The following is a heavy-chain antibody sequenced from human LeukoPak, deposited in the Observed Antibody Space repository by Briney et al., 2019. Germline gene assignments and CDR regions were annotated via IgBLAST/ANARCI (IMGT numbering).Heavy chain of an antibody. Sequence: KTSETLSLTCTVSGGSISSYYWSWIRQPPGKGLEWIGYIYYSGSTYYNPSLKSRVTISVDTSKNQFSLKLSSVTAADTAVYYCARAYGDSSGYYFGPWGQGTLVTVSS. CDR3: ARAYGDSSGYYFGP. D-gene: IGHD3-22*01. CDR1: GGSISSYY. CDR2: IYYSGST. V-gene: IGHV4-59*12. J-gene: IGHJ5*02.